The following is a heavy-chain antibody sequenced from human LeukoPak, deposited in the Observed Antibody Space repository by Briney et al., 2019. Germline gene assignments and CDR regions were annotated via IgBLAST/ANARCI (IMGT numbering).Heavy chain of an antibody. D-gene: IGHD2-2*01. Sequence: GGSLRLSCAASGFTFSNYAMNWVRQAPGKGLEWVSAISGSGGSTYYADSVKGRFTISRDNSKNTLYLQMNSLRAEDTAVYYCAKLYCSSTSCYGYFDYWGQGTLVTVSS. J-gene: IGHJ4*02. V-gene: IGHV3-23*01. CDR3: AKLYCSSTSCYGYFDY. CDR2: ISGSGGST. CDR1: GFTFSNYA.